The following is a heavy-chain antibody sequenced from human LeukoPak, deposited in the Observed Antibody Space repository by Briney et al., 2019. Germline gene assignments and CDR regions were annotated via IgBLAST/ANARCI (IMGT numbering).Heavy chain of an antibody. CDR1: GFTFSSYA. Sequence: PGRSLRLSCAASGFTFSSYAMHWVRQAPGKGLEWVAVISYDGSNKYYADSVKGRFTISRDNSKNTRYLQMNSLRAEDTAVYYCASTYPQYSSGWYEHFDYWGQGTLVTVSS. CDR3: ASTYPQYSSGWYEHFDY. V-gene: IGHV3-30-3*01. D-gene: IGHD6-19*01. CDR2: ISYDGSNK. J-gene: IGHJ4*02.